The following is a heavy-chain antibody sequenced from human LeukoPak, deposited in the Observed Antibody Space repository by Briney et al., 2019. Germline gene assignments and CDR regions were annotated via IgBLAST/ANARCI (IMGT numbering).Heavy chain of an antibody. CDR2: INPSGGST. Sequence: ASVKVSCKASGYTFTSYYIHWVRQAPGQGLEWMGIINPSGGSTSYAQKFQGKVTMTRDTSTSTVYMELSSVRSEDTDVYYCASWGEDAYYLDYWGQGTLVTVSS. D-gene: IGHD3-16*01. V-gene: IGHV1-46*03. CDR1: GYTFTSYY. CDR3: ASWGEDAYYLDY. J-gene: IGHJ4*02.